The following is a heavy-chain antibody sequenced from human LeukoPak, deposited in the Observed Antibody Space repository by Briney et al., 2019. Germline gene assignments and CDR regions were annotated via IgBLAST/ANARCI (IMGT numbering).Heavy chain of an antibody. V-gene: IGHV4-59*08. Sequence: SETLSLTCTVSGGSISSYYWSWIRQPPGKGLEWIGYIYYSGSTNYNPSLKSRVTISVDTSKNQFSLKLSSVTAADTAVYYCASTAAAGTGYFDYWGQGTLVTVSP. CDR2: IYYSGST. D-gene: IGHD6-13*01. CDR1: GGSISSYY. J-gene: IGHJ4*02. CDR3: ASTAAAGTGYFDY.